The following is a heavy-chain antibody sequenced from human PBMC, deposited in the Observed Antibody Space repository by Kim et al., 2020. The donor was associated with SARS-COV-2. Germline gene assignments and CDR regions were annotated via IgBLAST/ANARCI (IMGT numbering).Heavy chain of an antibody. V-gene: IGHV3-30-3*01. Sequence: GGSLRLSRAASGFTFSSYAMHWVRQAPGKGLEWVAVISYDGSNKYYADSVKGRFTISRDNSKNTLYLQMNSLRAEDTAVYYCARDAGGCRPPFDYWGQGTLVTVSS. CDR3: ARDAGGCRPPFDY. CDR2: ISYDGSNK. CDR1: GFTFSSYA. J-gene: IGHJ4*02.